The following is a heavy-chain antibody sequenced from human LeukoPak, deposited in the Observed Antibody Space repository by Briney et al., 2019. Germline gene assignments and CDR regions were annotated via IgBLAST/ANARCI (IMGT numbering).Heavy chain of an antibody. Sequence: GESLKISCKGSGYSFTSYWIGWVRQLPGKGLEWMGIIYPGDSDTRYSPSFQGQVTISADKSISTAYLQWSSLKASDTAMYYCARQWPSGPAAIPDAFDIWGQGTMVTVSS. CDR2: IYPGDSDT. V-gene: IGHV5-51*01. J-gene: IGHJ3*02. D-gene: IGHD2-2*01. CDR1: GYSFTSYW. CDR3: ARQWPSGPAAIPDAFDI.